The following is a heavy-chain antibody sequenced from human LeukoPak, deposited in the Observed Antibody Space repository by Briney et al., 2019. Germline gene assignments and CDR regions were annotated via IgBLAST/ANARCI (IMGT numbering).Heavy chain of an antibody. CDR3: AKERLISAFSPFDY. D-gene: IGHD3-3*02. Sequence: GESMTLSCAASALTLSSYGIHWVRQAPGKGLEWVAVISYDGSNKYYADSVKGRFTISRDNSKNTRYLQINSLRAGDTGVYYWAKERLISAFSPFDYWGEGTVVSVSS. J-gene: IGHJ4*02. CDR1: ALTLSSYG. CDR2: ISYDGSNK. V-gene: IGHV3-30*18.